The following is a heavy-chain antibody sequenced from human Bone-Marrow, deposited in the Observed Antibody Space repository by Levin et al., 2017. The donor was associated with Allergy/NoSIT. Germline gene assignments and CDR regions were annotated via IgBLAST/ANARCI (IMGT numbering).Heavy chain of an antibody. CDR1: GFTFSNEW. CDR3: AKSNWFDP. Sequence: GGSLRLSCAASGFTFSNEWMNWVRQAPGKGLEWVANIKFDGSEKNYVDSVKGRFSISRDNTKNSVSLQMNSLRAEDTAVYYCAKSNWFDPWGQGTLVTVSS. J-gene: IGHJ5*02. V-gene: IGHV3-7*01. CDR2: IKFDGSEK.